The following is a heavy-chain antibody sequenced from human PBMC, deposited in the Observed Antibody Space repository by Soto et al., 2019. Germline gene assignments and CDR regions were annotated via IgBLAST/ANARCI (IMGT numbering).Heavy chain of an antibody. CDR2: IKQDGSEK. J-gene: IGHJ6*03. Sequence: GGSLRLSCAASGFTFSSYWMSWVRQAPGKGLEWVANIKQDGSEKYYVDSVKGRFTISRDNAKNSLYLQMNSLRAEDTAVYYCARVSAYCGGGCYSEYYYYMDVWGKGTTVTVSS. D-gene: IGHD2-21*01. V-gene: IGHV3-7*01. CDR1: GFTFSSYW. CDR3: ARVSAYCGGGCYSEYYYYMDV.